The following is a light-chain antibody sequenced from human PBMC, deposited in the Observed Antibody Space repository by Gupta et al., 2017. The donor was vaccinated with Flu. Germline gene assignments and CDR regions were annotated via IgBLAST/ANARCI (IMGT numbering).Light chain of an antibody. J-gene: IGKJ1*01. CDR1: QSISSW. CDR3: HQDNSYSVT. CDR2: KAS. V-gene: IGKV1-5*03. Sequence: DIQMTQSPSTLSASVGDRVTITCRASQSISSWLAWFQQKPGKAPKLLIYKASSLESGVPSRFSGSGSGTEFTLTISSLQPDDFATYYCHQDNSYSVTFGQGTKVEVK.